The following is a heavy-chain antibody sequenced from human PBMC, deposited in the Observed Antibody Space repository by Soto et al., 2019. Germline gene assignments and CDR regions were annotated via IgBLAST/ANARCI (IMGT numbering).Heavy chain of an antibody. CDR3: ARDLGYCSGGSCYSDYYGMDV. D-gene: IGHD2-15*01. J-gene: IGHJ6*02. V-gene: IGHV3-33*01. Sequence: GGSLRLSCAASGFTFSNYGMHWVRQAPGKGLEWVAVIWYDGSNKYYADSVKGRFTISRDNSKNTLYLQMNSLRAEDTAVYFCARDLGYCSGGSCYSDYYGMDVWGQGTTVTVSS. CDR1: GFTFSNYG. CDR2: IWYDGSNK.